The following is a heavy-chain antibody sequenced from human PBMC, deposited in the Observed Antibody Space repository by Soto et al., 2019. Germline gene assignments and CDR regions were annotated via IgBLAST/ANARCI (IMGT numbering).Heavy chain of an antibody. D-gene: IGHD6-19*01. J-gene: IGHJ4*02. Sequence: EVQLVESGGGLVKPGGSLRLSCAASGFTFSNAWMSWVRQAPGKGLEWVGLIKKQADGGTTEYAAPLKGRFTISRDDSENTLYLQMSGLQSEDTAVYYCRTQWLDWGQGTLVAVSS. V-gene: IGHV3-15*01. CDR1: GFTFSNAW. CDR3: RTQWLD. CDR2: IKKQADGGTT.